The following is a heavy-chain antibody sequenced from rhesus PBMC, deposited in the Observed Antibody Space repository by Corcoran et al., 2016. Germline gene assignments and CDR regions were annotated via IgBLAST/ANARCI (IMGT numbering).Heavy chain of an antibody. Sequence: QVQLQESGPGLVKPSDTLSLPCAVSCGSIFDSNYLNWLLHAPVHGLVWIGNIFGSTASTSYNPFIKSRVTISKDTSKSQFVLKLSSVTAADTALYYCARDGALSGGWSGNQFDVWGAGVLVTVSS. J-gene: IGHJ5-1*01. CDR1: CGSIFDSNY. V-gene: IGHV4S9*01. CDR2: IFGSTAST. CDR3: ARDGALSGGWSGNQFDV. D-gene: IGHD6-37*01.